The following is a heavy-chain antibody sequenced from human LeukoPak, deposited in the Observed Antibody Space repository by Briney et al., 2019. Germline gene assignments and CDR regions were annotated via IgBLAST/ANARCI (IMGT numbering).Heavy chain of an antibody. CDR2: ISYDGSNK. V-gene: IGHV3-30*18. J-gene: IGHJ4*02. CDR3: AKGRRSYDSPGYYFDY. CDR1: GFTFSSYG. D-gene: IGHD3-22*01. Sequence: GGSLRLSCAASGFTFSSYGMHWVRQAPGKGLEWVAVISYDGSNKYYADSVKGRFTISRDNSKNTLYLQMNSLRAEDTAVYYCAKGRRSYDSPGYYFDYWGQGTLVTVSS.